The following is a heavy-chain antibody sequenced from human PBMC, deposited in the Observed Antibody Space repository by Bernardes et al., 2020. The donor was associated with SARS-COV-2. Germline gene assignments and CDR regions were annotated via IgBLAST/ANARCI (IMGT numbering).Heavy chain of an antibody. Sequence: TLSLTCTVSGGSISPYYWNWVRQPPGKGLEWIGYIYYTGSTYYNPSLASRATISLDTSKNQFSLKLSSVTAADTAVYYCARRRVSERPVAEGNWLDPWGQGTLVTVSS. CDR1: GGSISPYY. CDR3: ARRRVSERPVAEGNWLDP. V-gene: IGHV4-59*08. J-gene: IGHJ5*02. CDR2: IYYTGST. D-gene: IGHD6-19*01.